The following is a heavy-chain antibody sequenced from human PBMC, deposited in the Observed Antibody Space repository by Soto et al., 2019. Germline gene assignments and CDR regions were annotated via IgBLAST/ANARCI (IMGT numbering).Heavy chain of an antibody. J-gene: IGHJ4*02. V-gene: IGHV4-59*01. CDR1: GGSISSYY. Sequence: SETLSLTCTVSGGSISSYYLSWIRQPPGKGLEWIGYIYYSGSTNYNPSLKSRVTISVDTSKNQFSLKLSSVTAADTAVYYCARRESGSFGYWGQGTLVTVSS. CDR2: IYYSGST. CDR3: ARRESGSFGY. D-gene: IGHD1-26*01.